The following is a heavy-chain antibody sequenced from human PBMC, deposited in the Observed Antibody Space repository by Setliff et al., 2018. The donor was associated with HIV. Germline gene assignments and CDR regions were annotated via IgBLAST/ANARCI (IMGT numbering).Heavy chain of an antibody. CDR2: FHYSGST. V-gene: IGHV4-39*01. CDR3: SRPLTTSSSFWGDAFAI. J-gene: IGHJ3*02. D-gene: IGHD3-16*01. Sequence: SETLSLTCNVSGGSISSSSYYWGWIRQPPGKGLEWIVRFHYSGSTSYNPSLRSRVTISVDTSKNQFSLKLTSVTAADTAVYYCSRPLTTSSSFWGDAFAIWGQGTVVTVSS. CDR1: GGSISSSSYY.